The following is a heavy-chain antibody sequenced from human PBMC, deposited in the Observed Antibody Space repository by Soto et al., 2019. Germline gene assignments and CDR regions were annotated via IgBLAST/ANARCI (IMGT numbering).Heavy chain of an antibody. V-gene: IGHV3-33*01. D-gene: IGHD2-21*02. CDR1: GFTFSSYG. J-gene: IGHJ4*02. Sequence: GGSLRLVCAASGFTFSSYGIHRIPEARGEGLEWVAVIWYDGSNKYYADSVKGRFTISRDNSKNTLNLQMNSLRAEDTAVYYCARDRGDYVFGYWGQGTLVTVSS. CDR2: IWYDGSNK. CDR3: ARDRGDYVFGY.